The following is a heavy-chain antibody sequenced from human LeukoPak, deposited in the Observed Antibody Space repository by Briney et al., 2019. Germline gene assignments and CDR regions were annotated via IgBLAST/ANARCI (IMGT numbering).Heavy chain of an antibody. CDR2: ISSSSSYI. V-gene: IGHV3-21*01. D-gene: IGHD1-26*01. CDR1: GFTFSSYS. Sequence: PGGSLRLSCAASGFTFSSYSMNWVRQAPGKGLEWVSSISSSSSYIYYADSVKGRFTISRDNAKNSLYLQMNSLRAEDTAVYYCARGSYEWEHTFDYWGQGTLVTVSS. J-gene: IGHJ4*02. CDR3: ARGSYEWEHTFDY.